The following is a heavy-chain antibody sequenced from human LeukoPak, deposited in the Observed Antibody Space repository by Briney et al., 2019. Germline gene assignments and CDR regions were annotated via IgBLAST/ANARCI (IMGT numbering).Heavy chain of an antibody. CDR2: IYHSGST. CDR3: ASRGYSYGYGY. CDR1: GGSISSSNW. J-gene: IGHJ4*02. D-gene: IGHD5-18*01. Sequence: SETLSLTCAVSGGSISSSNWWSWVRQPPGKGLEWIGEIYHSGSTNCNPSLKSRVTISVDKSKNQFSLKLSSVTAADTAVYYCASRGYSYGYGYWGQGTLVTVSS. V-gene: IGHV4-4*02.